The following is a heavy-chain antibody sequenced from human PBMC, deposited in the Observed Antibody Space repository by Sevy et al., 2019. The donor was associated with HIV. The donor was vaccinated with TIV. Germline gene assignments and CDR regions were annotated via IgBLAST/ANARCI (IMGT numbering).Heavy chain of an antibody. D-gene: IGHD1-7*01. V-gene: IGHV3-74*01. J-gene: IGHJ4*02. CDR2: INSDGATT. CDR3: ARGTLGTFDH. CDR1: GFTFNIYW. Sequence: GGSLRLSCAASGFTFNIYWMHWVRQAPGKGLLWVSRINSDGATTSHANSVKGRFTISRDNAKNMVYLEMNSLRAEDTAVYYCARGTLGTFDHWGQGILVTVSS.